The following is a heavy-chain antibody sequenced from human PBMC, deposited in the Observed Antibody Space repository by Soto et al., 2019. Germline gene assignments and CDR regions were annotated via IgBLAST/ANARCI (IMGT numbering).Heavy chain of an antibody. V-gene: IGHV3-11*01. D-gene: IGHD6-19*01. CDR1: GLTFSSYA. CDR2: ISSSGSTI. CDR3: ARDTNIAVAALSA. J-gene: IGHJ3*01. Sequence: GGSLRLSCAASGLTFSSYAMSWVRQAPGKGLEWVSYISSSGSTIYYADSVKGRFTISRDNAKNSLYLQMNSLRAEDTAVYYCARDTNIAVAALSAWGQGTMVTVSS.